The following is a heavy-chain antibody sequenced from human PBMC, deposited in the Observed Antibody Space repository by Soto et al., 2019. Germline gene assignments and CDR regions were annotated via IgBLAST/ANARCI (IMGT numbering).Heavy chain of an antibody. D-gene: IGHD5-12*01. CDR3: ARRIVATISPYHYYYYYMDV. CDR2: IYYSGST. Sequence: QLQLQESGPGLVKPSETLSLTCTVSGGSISSSSYYWGWIRQPPGKGLEWIGSIYYSGSTYYNPSLTSRVTISVNTSKNQFSLKLSSVTAADTAVYYCARRIVATISPYHYYYYYMDVWGKGTTVTVSS. CDR1: GGSISSSSYY. J-gene: IGHJ6*03. V-gene: IGHV4-39*01.